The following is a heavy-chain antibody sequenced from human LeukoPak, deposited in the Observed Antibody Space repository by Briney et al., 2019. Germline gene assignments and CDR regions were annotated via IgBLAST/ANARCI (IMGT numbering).Heavy chain of an antibody. CDR1: GYTFTGYY. CDR3: ARGGSYCSSTSCWGLSWFDP. CDR2: INPNSGGT. D-gene: IGHD2-2*01. V-gene: IGHV1-2*06. Sequence: ASVKVSCKASGYTFTGYYLHWVRQAPGQGLEWTGRINPNSGGTNYAQKFQGRVTMTRDASISTAYMELSRLRSDDTAVYHCARGGSYCSSTSCWGLSWFDPWGQGTLVTVSS. J-gene: IGHJ5*02.